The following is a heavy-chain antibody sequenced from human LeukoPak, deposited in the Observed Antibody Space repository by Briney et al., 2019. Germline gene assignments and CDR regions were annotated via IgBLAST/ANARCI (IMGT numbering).Heavy chain of an antibody. CDR3: ARDLGIAARPDY. J-gene: IGHJ4*02. CDR1: GGSISSSPYY. CDR2: IYYSGST. D-gene: IGHD6-6*01. Sequence: PSETLSLTCTVSGGSISSSPYYWGWIRQPPGKGLEWIGSIYYSGSTYYNPSLKSRVTISVDTSKNQFSLKLSSVTAADTAVYYCARDLGIAARPDYWGQGTLVTVSS. V-gene: IGHV4-39*07.